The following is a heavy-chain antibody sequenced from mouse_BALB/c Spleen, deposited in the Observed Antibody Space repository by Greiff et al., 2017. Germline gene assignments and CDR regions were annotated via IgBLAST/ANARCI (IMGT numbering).Heavy chain of an antibody. CDR2: INPYNGAT. V-gene: IGHV1-31*01. D-gene: IGHD4-1*01. CDR1: GYSFTGYY. Sequence: EVQLQQSGPELVKPGASVKISCKASGYSFTGYYMHWVKQSHVKSLEWIGRINPYNGATSYNQNFKDKASLTVDKSSSTAYMELHSLTSEDSAVYYCARHWEVFDDWGQGTTLTVSS. CDR3: ARHWEVFDD. J-gene: IGHJ2*01.